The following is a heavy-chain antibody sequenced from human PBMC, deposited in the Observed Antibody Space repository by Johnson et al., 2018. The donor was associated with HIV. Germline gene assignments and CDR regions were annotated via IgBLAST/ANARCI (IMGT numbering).Heavy chain of an antibody. V-gene: IGHV3-74*02. CDR1: GFTFSTNW. CDR3: ARVQLLADDVFNI. Sequence: VQLVESGGGVVRPGGSRRLSCAASGFTFSTNWMHWVRQAPGKVLVLVSRINSDGSSTSYAASVKGRFTISRDNANNSLYLQMDRLGAEDTAVYYCARVQLLADDVFNIWGQGTMVTVSS. J-gene: IGHJ3*02. D-gene: IGHD3-10*01. CDR2: INSDGSST.